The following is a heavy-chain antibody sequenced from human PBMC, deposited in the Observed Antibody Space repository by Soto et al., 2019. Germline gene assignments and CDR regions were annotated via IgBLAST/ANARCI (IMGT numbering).Heavy chain of an antibody. J-gene: IGHJ4*02. Sequence: QVQLVESGGGVVQPGRSLRLSCAASGFIFRDYAMHWVRQAPGKGLEWVAVIWYDGSHEYYADSVKGRFTISRDNAKNTLYLQMNSVGVEDTAVYFFAREKKEKATDYWGQGTLVTVSS. CDR2: IWYDGSHE. V-gene: IGHV3-33*01. CDR1: GFIFRDYA. CDR3: AREKKEKATDY.